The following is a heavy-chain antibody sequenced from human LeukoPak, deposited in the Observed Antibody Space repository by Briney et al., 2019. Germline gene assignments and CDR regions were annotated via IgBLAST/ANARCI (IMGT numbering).Heavy chain of an antibody. D-gene: IGHD3-10*01. CDR1: GYTFTDYF. V-gene: IGHV1-2*02. J-gene: IGHJ4*02. CDR3: ARGDGSGRYCIEY. CDR2: INPNSGGT. Sequence: VASVKVSCKASGYTFTDYFMHWVRQAPGQGLEWMGWINPNSGGTNYAQRFQGRVTMTRDTSISTVYMELSRLTSDDTAVYYCARGDGSGRYCIEYWGQGTLVAVAS.